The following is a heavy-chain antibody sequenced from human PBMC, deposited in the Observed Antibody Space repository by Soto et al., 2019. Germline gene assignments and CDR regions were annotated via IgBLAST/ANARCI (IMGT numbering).Heavy chain of an antibody. J-gene: IGHJ6*02. Sequence: SETLSLTCTVSGGSISSSSYYWGWIRQPPGKGLEWIGSIYYSGSTYYNPSLKSRVTISVDTSKNQFSLKLSSVTAADTAVYYCARATGIAVAGTLNYYYGMDVWGQGTTVTVSS. CDR3: ARATGIAVAGTLNYYYGMDV. CDR1: GGSISSSSYY. CDR2: IYYSGST. V-gene: IGHV4-39*01. D-gene: IGHD6-19*01.